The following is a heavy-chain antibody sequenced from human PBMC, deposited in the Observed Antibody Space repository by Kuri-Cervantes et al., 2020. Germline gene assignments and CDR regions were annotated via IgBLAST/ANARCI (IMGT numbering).Heavy chain of an antibody. CDR2: IKQDGSEK. V-gene: IGHV3-7*05. CDR3: ARVQDYYSNSQFDY. D-gene: IGHD4-11*01. Sequence: GGSLRLSCAASGFTFSSYWMSWVRQAPGKGLEWVANIKQDGSEKYYVDSVKGRFTISRDNAKNSLYLQMNSLRAEDTAVYYCARVQDYYSNSQFDYWGQGTLVTVSS. J-gene: IGHJ4*02. CDR1: GFTFSSYW.